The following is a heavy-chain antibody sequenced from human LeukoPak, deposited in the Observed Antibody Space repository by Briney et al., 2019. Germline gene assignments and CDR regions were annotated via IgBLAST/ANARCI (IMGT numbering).Heavy chain of an antibody. CDR1: GYTFTGCY. Sequence: ASVKVSCKASGYTFTGCYMHWVRQAPGQGLEWMGWINPNSGGTNYAQKFQGRVTMTRDTSISTAYMELSRLRSDDTAVYYCARGGVGYYDFWSGYSTFDYWGQGTLVTVSS. CDR2: INPNSGGT. V-gene: IGHV1-2*02. J-gene: IGHJ4*02. CDR3: ARGGVGYYDFWSGYSTFDY. D-gene: IGHD3-3*01.